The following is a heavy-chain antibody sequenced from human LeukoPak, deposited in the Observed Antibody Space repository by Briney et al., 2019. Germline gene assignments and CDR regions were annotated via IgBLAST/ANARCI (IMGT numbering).Heavy chain of an antibody. CDR1: EFTFSGSG. J-gene: IGHJ3*02. D-gene: IGHD3-22*01. CDR2: IRSKANSYAT. CDR3: TLTYYYDSSGYSAFDI. V-gene: IGHV3-73*01. Sequence: GGSLRLSCAVSEFTFSGSGLHWVRQASGKGLEWVGRIRSKANSYATEYAASVKGRFTISRDDSKKTAYLQMNSLKTVDTAVYYCTLTYYYDSSGYSAFDIWGQGTMVTVSS.